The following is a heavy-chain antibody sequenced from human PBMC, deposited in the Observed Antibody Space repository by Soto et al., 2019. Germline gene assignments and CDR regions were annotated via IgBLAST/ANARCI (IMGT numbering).Heavy chain of an antibody. V-gene: IGHV4-30-4*01. J-gene: IGHJ4*02. CDR2: IYYSGST. CDR3: AREGFADDPDY. D-gene: IGHD2-15*01. CDR1: GGSISSGDYY. Sequence: PSETLSLTCTVSGGSISSGDYYWSWIRQPPGKGLEWIGYIYYSGSTFYNPSLKSRVSISLDTSKSQFSLKLNSVTAADTAVYYWAREGFADDPDYWGQGTLVTVSS.